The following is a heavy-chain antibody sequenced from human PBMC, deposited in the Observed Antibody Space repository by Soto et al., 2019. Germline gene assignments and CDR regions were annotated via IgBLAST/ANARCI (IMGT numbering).Heavy chain of an antibody. CDR1: GGTFSSYA. CDR3: ATEGPYYDILTGYSPFDP. D-gene: IGHD3-9*01. Sequence: SVKVSCKASGGTFSSYAISWVRQAPGQGLEWMGGIIPIFGTANYAQKFQGRVTITADESTSTAYMELSSLRAEDTAVYYCATEGPYYDILTGYSPFDPWGQGTLVTVSS. V-gene: IGHV1-69*13. J-gene: IGHJ5*02. CDR2: IIPIFGTA.